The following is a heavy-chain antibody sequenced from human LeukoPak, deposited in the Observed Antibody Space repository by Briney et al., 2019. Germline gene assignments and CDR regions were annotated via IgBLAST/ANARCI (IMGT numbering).Heavy chain of an antibody. J-gene: IGHJ4*02. Sequence: GSSVKVSCKASGYTFTGYYMHCVRQAPGQGLEWMGWINPNSGGTNYAQKFQARVTMTRDTSISTAYMELSRLRSDDTAVYYCARGTGLVPYYDILTGYHQFDYWGQGTLVTVSS. D-gene: IGHD3-9*01. CDR1: GYTFTGYY. CDR2: INPNSGGT. V-gene: IGHV1-2*02. CDR3: ARGTGLVPYYDILTGYHQFDY.